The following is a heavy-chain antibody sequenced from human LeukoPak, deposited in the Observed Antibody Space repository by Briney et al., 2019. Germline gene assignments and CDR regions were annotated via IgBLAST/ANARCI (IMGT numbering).Heavy chain of an antibody. CDR2: INPNSGGT. Sequence: ASVKVSCKASGYTFTGYYMHWVRQAPGQGLEWMGWINPNSGGTNYAQKFQGRVTMTRDTSISTAHMELSRLRSDDTAVYYCATRAWIQLSYYYYYMDVWGKGTTVTVSS. D-gene: IGHD5-18*01. CDR1: GYTFTGYY. J-gene: IGHJ6*03. V-gene: IGHV1-2*02. CDR3: ATRAWIQLSYYYYYMDV.